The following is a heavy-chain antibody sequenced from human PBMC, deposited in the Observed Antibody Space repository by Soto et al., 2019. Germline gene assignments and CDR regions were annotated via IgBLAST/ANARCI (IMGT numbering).Heavy chain of an antibody. J-gene: IGHJ6*02. V-gene: IGHV3-30-3*01. D-gene: IGHD1-26*01. CDR3: ARDQVGIHANGMEV. Sequence: GGSLRLSCAASGFTFSSYAMHWVRQAPGKGLEWVAVISYDGSNKYYADSVKGRFTISRDNSKNTLYLQMNSLRGEDTAVYYCARDQVGIHANGMEVWGQGSTVTVSS. CDR2: ISYDGSNK. CDR1: GFTFSSYA.